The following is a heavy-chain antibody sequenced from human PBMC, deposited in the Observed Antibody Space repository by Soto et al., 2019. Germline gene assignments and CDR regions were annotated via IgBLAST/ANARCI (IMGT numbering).Heavy chain of an antibody. CDR2: IYYSGTT. J-gene: IGHJ4*02. CDR1: GGSVTSGNYY. Sequence: SETLSLTCTVSGGSVTSGNYYWSWIRQPPGKGLEWIGHIYYSGTTYYNPSLKNRVTISIDASKNQFSLKLSSVTAADTAVYYCARGPVVTAFGASGARGTL. D-gene: IGHD2-15*01. V-gene: IGHV4-61*01. CDR3: ARGPVVTAFGAS.